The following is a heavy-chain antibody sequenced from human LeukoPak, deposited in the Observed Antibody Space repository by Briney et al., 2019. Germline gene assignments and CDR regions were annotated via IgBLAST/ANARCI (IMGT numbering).Heavy chain of an antibody. J-gene: IGHJ3*02. CDR2: IRYDGGNK. CDR1: GFTFSSYG. V-gene: IGHV3-30*02. D-gene: IGHD1-26*01. Sequence: PGGSLRLSCAASGFTFSSYGMHWVRQAPGKGLEWVAFIRYDGGNKYYADSVKGRFTISRDNSKNTLYLQMNSLRAEDTAVYYCERWSDSGSYQWPIDAFDIWGQGTMVTVSS. CDR3: ERWSDSGSYQWPIDAFDI.